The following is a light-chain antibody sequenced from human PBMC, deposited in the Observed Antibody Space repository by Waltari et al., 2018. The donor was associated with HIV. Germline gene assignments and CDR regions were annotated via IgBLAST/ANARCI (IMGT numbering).Light chain of an antibody. CDR3: QSYDSGLSGVV. CDR1: SSNIGAHRV. CDR2: GNN. V-gene: IGLV1-40*01. Sequence: QSVLTQPPSAFGAPGPRVTISCTGDSSNIGAHRVLHWYQQVPGTAPKLLIYGNNNRPSGVPDRFSGSKSGTSASLAITGLQAEDEADYYCQSYDSGLSGVVFGGGTRLTVL. J-gene: IGLJ2*01.